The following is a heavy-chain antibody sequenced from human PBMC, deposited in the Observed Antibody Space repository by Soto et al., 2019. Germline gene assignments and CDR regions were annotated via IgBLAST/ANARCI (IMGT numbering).Heavy chain of an antibody. Sequence: EVQLLESGAGLVQPGGSLRLSCAASGFTLSSSAMSWVRQAPGKGLEWVSSISGTGDGIYYADSVKGRFTISRDNSKNTLYLQMSSLRADDTAVYHCAKAIYYNFWSGSYQYYYYMDVWGNGTTVTVSS. CDR2: ISGTGDGI. V-gene: IGHV3-23*01. CDR1: GFTLSSSA. CDR3: AKAIYYNFWSGSYQYYYYMDV. J-gene: IGHJ6*03. D-gene: IGHD3-3*01.